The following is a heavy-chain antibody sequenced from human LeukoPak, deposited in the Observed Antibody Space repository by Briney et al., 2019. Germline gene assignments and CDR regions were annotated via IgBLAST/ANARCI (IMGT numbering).Heavy chain of an antibody. V-gene: IGHV4-30-4*01. CDR2: IYCSGST. CDR3: ARARDYHSDYGMDV. D-gene: IGHD4-11*01. Sequence: PSETLSLTCTVSGGSISSGDYYWSWIRQPPGKGLEWIGYIYCSGSTYYNPSLKSRVTISVDTSKNQFSLKLSSVTAADTAVYYCARARDYHSDYGMDVWGQGTTVIVSS. J-gene: IGHJ6*02. CDR1: GGSISSGDYY.